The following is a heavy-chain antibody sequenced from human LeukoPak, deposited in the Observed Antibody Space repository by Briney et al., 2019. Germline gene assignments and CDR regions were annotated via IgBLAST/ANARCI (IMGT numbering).Heavy chain of an antibody. Sequence: GGSLRLSCAASGFTFSSYAMHWVRQAPGKGLEWVAVISYDGSNKYYADSVKGRFTISRDNSKNTLYLQMNSLRAEDTAVYYCARGLGTYSGTPFPSDYWGQGTLVTVSS. CDR3: ARGLGTYSGTPFPSDY. CDR1: GFTFSSYA. J-gene: IGHJ4*02. V-gene: IGHV3-30*01. CDR2: ISYDGSNK. D-gene: IGHD1-26*01.